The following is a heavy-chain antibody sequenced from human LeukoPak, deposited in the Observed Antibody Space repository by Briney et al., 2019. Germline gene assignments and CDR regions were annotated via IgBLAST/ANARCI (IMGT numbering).Heavy chain of an antibody. J-gene: IGHJ4*02. Sequence: GGPLRLSCAASGFTFSSYGMHWVRQAPGKGLEWVAVISYDGSNKYYADSVKGRFTISRDNSKNTLYLQMNSLRAEDTAVYYCAKAASVVITVYYFDYWGQGTLVTVSS. CDR2: ISYDGSNK. CDR3: AKAASVVITVYYFDY. CDR1: GFTFSSYG. V-gene: IGHV3-30*18. D-gene: IGHD3-22*01.